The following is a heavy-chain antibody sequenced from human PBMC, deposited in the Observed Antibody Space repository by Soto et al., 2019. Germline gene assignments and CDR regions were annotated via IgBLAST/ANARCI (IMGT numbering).Heavy chain of an antibody. J-gene: IGHJ4*02. CDR3: ARGSQYYYDGSGPLDC. D-gene: IGHD3-22*01. CDR1: GFTFSTYT. CDR2: ISYDGSNK. V-gene: IGHV3-30-3*01. Sequence: GGSLRLSCAASGFTFSTYTIHWVHQAPGKGLEWVALISYDGSNKYYADSVKGRFTISRDNSKNTLYLQIDTLGAGDTAVYFCARGSQYYYDGSGPLDCWGQGTLVTVSS.